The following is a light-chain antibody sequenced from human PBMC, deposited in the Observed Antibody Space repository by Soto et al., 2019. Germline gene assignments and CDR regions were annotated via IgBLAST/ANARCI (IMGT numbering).Light chain of an antibody. CDR1: SGHSSYA. CDR3: QTWDTGIGV. CDR2: VNSDGSH. V-gene: IGLV4-69*01. J-gene: IGLJ2*01. Sequence: QSVLTQSPSASASLGASVKLTCTLSSGHSSYAIAWHQQQPEKGPRYLMKVNSDGSHSKGDGIPDRFSGSSSGAERYLTISSLQSEDEADYYCQTWDTGIGVFGGGTKLTVL.